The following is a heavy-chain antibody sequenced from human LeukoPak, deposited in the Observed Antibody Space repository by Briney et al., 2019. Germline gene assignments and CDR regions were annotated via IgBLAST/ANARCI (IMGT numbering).Heavy chain of an antibody. CDR1: GFTFSSYG. D-gene: IGHD3-22*01. CDR3: AKGFSSGPWDACDI. V-gene: IGHV3-30*18. J-gene: IGHJ3*02. Sequence: GGSLRLSCAASGFTFSSYGMHWVRQAPGKGLEWVAVISYDGSKKYYADSVKGRFTISRDSSKNMLYLQMNSLRVEDTAVYYCAKGFSSGPWDACDIRGQGTMVTVSS. CDR2: ISYDGSKK.